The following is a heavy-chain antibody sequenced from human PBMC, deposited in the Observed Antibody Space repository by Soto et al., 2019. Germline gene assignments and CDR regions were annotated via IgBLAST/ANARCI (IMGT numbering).Heavy chain of an antibody. CDR3: ARDTTLYYYYGMDV. CDR1: GFTFSSYG. Sequence: QVQLVESGGGVVQPGRSLRLSCAASGFTFSSYGMHWVRQAPGKGLAWVAVIWYDGSNKYYADSVKGRFTISRDNSKNTLYLQMNSLRAEDTAVYYCARDTTLYYYYGMDVWGQGTTVTVSS. D-gene: IGHD1-1*01. J-gene: IGHJ6*02. V-gene: IGHV3-33*01. CDR2: IWYDGSNK.